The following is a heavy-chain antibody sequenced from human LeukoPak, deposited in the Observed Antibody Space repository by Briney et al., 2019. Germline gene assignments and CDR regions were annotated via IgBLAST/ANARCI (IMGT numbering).Heavy chain of an antibody. CDR3: ARDGYVWGSYRFDY. CDR2: IWYDGSNK. J-gene: IGHJ4*02. V-gene: IGHV3-33*08. D-gene: IGHD3-16*02. CDR1: GFTFSSHA. Sequence: PGGSLRLSCAASGFTFSSHAMHWVRQAPGKGLEWVAVIWYDGSNKYYADSVKGRFTISRDNSKNTLYLQMNSLRAEDTAVYYCARDGYVWGSYRFDYWGQGTLVTVSS.